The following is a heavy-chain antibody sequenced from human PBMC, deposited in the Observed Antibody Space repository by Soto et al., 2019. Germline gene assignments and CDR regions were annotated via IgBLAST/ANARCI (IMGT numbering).Heavy chain of an antibody. CDR1: GFTFEDFA. V-gene: IGHV3-23*01. D-gene: IGHD3-16*02. J-gene: IGHJ4*02. CDR3: AKRGGYDYVWKSYRPDY. Sequence: GGSLRLSCAASGFTFEDFAMSWVRQAPGKGLEWVSTLSGSGGDTYYASSVNGRFTISRDKSKNTLYLQMDRLRVEDTAVYYCAKRGGYDYVWKSYRPDYWGQGTLVTVSS. CDR2: LSGSGGDT.